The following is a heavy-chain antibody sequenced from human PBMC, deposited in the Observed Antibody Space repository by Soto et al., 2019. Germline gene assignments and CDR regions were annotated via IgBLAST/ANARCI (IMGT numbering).Heavy chain of an antibody. Sequence: QVQLVQSGAEEKKPGASVKVSCKASGYTFTSYAMHWVRQAPGQRLEWMGWINAGNGNTKYSQKFQGRVTITRDTSGSTAYMELSSLRSEDTAVYYCARGSLLLWFGELFDYWGQGTLVTVSS. J-gene: IGHJ4*02. V-gene: IGHV1-3*05. CDR3: ARGSLLLWFGELFDY. CDR2: INAGNGNT. CDR1: GYTFTSYA. D-gene: IGHD3-10*01.